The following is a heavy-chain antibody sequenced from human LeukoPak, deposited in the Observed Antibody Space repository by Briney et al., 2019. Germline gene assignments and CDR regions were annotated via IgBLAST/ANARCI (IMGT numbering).Heavy chain of an antibody. CDR3: ARHDYGDYLSFDY. Sequence: SETLSLTCTVSGGSISSYYWSWIRQPPGKGLEWIGYIYHSGSTYYNPSLKSRVTTSVDRSKNQFSLKLSSVTAADTAVYYCARHDYGDYLSFDYWGQGTLVTVSS. J-gene: IGHJ4*02. D-gene: IGHD4-17*01. V-gene: IGHV4-59*01. CDR2: IYHSGST. CDR1: GGSISSYY.